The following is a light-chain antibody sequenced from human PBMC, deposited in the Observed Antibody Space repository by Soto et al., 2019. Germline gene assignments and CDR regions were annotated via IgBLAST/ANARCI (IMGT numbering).Light chain of an antibody. CDR1: SSDAGGYNY. CDR3: SSYAASNNFYFV. CDR2: EVT. V-gene: IGLV2-8*01. Sequence: QSALTQPPSASGSPGRSVTISCTGTSSDAGGYNYVSWYQQYPGRAPKLMIYEVTKRPSGVPDRFSGSKSGNTASLTVSGLQAEDEADYYCSSYAASNNFYFVFGGGTKLTVL. J-gene: IGLJ3*02.